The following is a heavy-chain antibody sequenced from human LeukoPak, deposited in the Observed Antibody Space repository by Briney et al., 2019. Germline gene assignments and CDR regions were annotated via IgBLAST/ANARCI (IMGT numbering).Heavy chain of an antibody. Sequence: GRSLRLSCAASGFTFSSYAMHWVRQAPGKGLEWVAVISYDGSNKYYADSVKGRFTISRDNSKNTLYLQMNSLRAEDTAVYYCAKQGGLPAAVYYYYYGMDVWGQGTTVTVSS. D-gene: IGHD2-2*01. CDR2: ISYDGSNK. J-gene: IGHJ6*02. V-gene: IGHV3-30-3*02. CDR1: GFTFSSYA. CDR3: AKQGGLPAAVYYYYYGMDV.